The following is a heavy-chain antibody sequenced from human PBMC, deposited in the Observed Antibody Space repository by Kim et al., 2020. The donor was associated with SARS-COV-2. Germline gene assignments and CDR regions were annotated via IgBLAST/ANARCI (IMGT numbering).Heavy chain of an antibody. CDR2: ISSSGSTI. CDR3: ARGEYSGSYYYYYGMDV. CDR1: GFTFSDYY. J-gene: IGHJ6*02. D-gene: IGHD1-26*01. Sequence: GGSLRLSCAASGFTFSDYYMSWIRQAPGKGLEWVSYISSSGSTIYYADSVKGRFTISRDNAKNSLYLQMNSLRAEDTAVYYCARGEYSGSYYYYYGMDVWGQGTTVTVSS. V-gene: IGHV3-11*04.